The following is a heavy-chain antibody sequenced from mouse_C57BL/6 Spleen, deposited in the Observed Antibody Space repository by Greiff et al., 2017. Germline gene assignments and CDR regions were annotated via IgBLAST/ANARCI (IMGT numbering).Heavy chain of an antibody. CDR2: IDPSDCYT. CDR3: ARRGVGRSFDY. Sequence: VQPQQPGAELVKPGASVKLSCKASGYTLTSYWMQWVKQRPGPGLEWIGEIDPSDCYTNYNQKFKGKATLTVATSSSTAYMQLSSLTSEDSAVYDCARRGVGRSFDYWGQGTTRTVSS. J-gene: IGHJ2*01. V-gene: IGHV1-50*01. D-gene: IGHD4-1*01. CDR1: GYTLTSYW.